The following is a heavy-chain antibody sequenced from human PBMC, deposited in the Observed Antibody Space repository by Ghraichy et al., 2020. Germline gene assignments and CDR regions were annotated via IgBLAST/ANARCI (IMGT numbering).Heavy chain of an antibody. D-gene: IGHD6-6*01. J-gene: IGHJ6*03. CDR1: GGSISSGGYS. CDR3: ARESYIAARRGLQYYYYYMDV. CDR2: IYHSGST. Sequence: SETLSLTCAVSGGSISSGGYSWSWIRQPPGKGLEWIGYIYHSGSTYYNPSLKSRVTISVDRSKNQFSLKLSSVTAADTAVYYCARESYIAARRGLQYYYYYMDVWGKGTTVTVSS. V-gene: IGHV4-30-2*01.